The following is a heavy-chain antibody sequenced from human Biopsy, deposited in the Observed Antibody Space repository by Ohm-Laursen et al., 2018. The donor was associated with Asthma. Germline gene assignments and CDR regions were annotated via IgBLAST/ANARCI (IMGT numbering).Heavy chain of an antibody. V-gene: IGHV3-7*01. CDR2: IKHDGSEK. CDR3: ARTFHFWSPYHAEHYQL. J-gene: IGHJ1*01. D-gene: IGHD3-3*02. Sequence: SLRLSCTASGFSFSNFGMHWVRQVPGKGLEWVANIKHDGSEKNHVDSLKGRFTISRDNAKNSLYLQMNSLRAEDTAVYYCARTFHFWSPYHAEHYQLWGQGILVTVSS. CDR1: GFSFSNFG.